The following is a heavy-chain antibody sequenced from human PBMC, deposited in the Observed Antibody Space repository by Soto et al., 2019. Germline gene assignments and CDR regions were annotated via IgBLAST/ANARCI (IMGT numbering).Heavy chain of an antibody. CDR3: ARRGKQLAAFDY. J-gene: IGHJ4*02. Sequence: GGSLRLSCAASGFTFSSYSMNWVRQAPGKGLEWVSSISSSSSYIYYADSVKGRFTISRGNAKNSLYLQMNSLRAEDTAVYYCARRGKQLAAFDYWGQGTLVTVSS. CDR2: ISSSSSYI. CDR1: GFTFSSYS. D-gene: IGHD6-6*01. V-gene: IGHV3-21*01.